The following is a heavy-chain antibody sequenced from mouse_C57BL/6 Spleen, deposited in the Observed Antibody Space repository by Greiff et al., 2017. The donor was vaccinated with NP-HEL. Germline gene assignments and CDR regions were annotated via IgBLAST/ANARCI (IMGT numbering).Heavy chain of an antibody. CDR2: IYPGSGST. Sequence: QVQLQQPGAELVKPGASVKMSCKASGYTFTSYWITWVKQRPGQGLEWIGDIYPGSGSTNYNEKFKSKATLTVDTSSSTAYMQLSSLTSKDAAVYYCARGAYCYDEDWGKDTTLTVSS. CDR3: ARGAYCYDED. J-gene: IGHJ2*01. CDR1: GYTFTSYW. D-gene: IGHD2-12*01. V-gene: IGHV1-55*01.